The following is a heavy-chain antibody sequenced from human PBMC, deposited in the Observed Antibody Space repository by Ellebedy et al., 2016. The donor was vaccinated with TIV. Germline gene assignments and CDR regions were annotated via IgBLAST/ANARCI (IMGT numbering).Heavy chain of an antibody. CDR1: GYTFTSYY. CDR2: INPSGGST. Sequence: ASVKVSXXASGYTFTSYYMHWVRQAPGQGLEWMGIINPSGGSTSYAQKFQGRVTMTRDTSTSTVYMELSSLRSEDTAVYYCAKGGGGFGGVIGPNPWGYFDYWGQGTLVTVSS. V-gene: IGHV1-46*01. D-gene: IGHD3-16*02. J-gene: IGHJ4*02. CDR3: AKGGGGFGGVIGPNPWGYFDY.